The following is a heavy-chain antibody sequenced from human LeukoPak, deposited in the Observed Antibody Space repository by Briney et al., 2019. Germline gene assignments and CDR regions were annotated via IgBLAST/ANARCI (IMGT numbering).Heavy chain of an antibody. J-gene: IGHJ6*03. Sequence: SETLSLTCAVYTGSFSGYYWTWIRQPPGKGLEWIGEINHSGSTGYNPSLKSRVTISVDTSKNQFSLKLSSVTAADTAVYYCARPTIAAAGTGRGYMDVWGKGTTVTVSS. D-gene: IGHD6-13*01. CDR2: INHSGST. CDR1: TGSFSGYY. CDR3: ARPTIAAAGTGRGYMDV. V-gene: IGHV4-34*01.